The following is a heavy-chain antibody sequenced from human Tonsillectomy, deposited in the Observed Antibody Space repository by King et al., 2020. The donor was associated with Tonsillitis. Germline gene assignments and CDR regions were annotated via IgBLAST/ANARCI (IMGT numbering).Heavy chain of an antibody. CDR3: AGTDCGGDCYPQRGLDY. Sequence: VQLQESGPGLVKPSQTLSLTCTVSGDSISSGSYYWSWIRQPAGKGLEWIGRIYTSGSTSYNPSLKSRFTISVDTSKNQFSLMLSSVTAADTAVYYCAGTDCGGDCYPQRGLDYWGQGTLVTVSS. CDR2: IYTSGST. V-gene: IGHV4-61*02. D-gene: IGHD2-21*02. J-gene: IGHJ4*02. CDR1: GDSISSGSYY.